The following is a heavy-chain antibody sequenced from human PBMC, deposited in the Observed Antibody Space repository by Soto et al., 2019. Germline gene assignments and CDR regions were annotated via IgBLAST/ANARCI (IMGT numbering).Heavy chain of an antibody. Sequence: ASVKVSCKASGYTFTSYDINWVRQATGQGLEWMGWMNPNSGNTGYAQKFQGRVTMTRNTSISTAYMELSNMRSEDKAVYYCARDRGRDSSSSHHGMDVWGQGTTVTVSS. V-gene: IGHV1-8*01. D-gene: IGHD6-6*01. J-gene: IGHJ6*02. CDR1: GYTFTSYD. CDR3: ARDRGRDSSSSHHGMDV. CDR2: MNPNSGNT.